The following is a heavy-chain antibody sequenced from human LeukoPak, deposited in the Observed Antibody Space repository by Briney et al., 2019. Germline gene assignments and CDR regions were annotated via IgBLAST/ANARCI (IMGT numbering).Heavy chain of an antibody. CDR1: GYTFTSYY. J-gene: IGHJ5*02. CDR3: ARHYYGSGRQGNWFDP. D-gene: IGHD3-10*01. CDR2: INPSGGST. V-gene: IGHV1-46*01. Sequence: GASVKVSCKASGYTFTSYYMHWVRQAPGQGLEWMGIINPSGGSTSYAQKFQGRVTMTRDTSTSTAYMELSSLRSEDTAVYYCARHYYGSGRQGNWFDPWGQGTLVTVSS.